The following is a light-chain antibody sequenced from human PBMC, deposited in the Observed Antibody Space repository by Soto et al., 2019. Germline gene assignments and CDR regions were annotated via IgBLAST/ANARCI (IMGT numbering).Light chain of an antibody. CDR1: QSIRSE. CDR3: QHYNTYPWT. V-gene: IGKV1-5*03. J-gene: IGKJ1*01. CDR2: KAS. Sequence: DIQMTQSPSTLSASVGDRVTITCRASQSIRSELAWYQQKPGKGPKLLIYKASHLESGVPSRFSGSGSGTEFTLTISSLQPGDFATYYCQHYNTYPWTFGHGTKVDIK.